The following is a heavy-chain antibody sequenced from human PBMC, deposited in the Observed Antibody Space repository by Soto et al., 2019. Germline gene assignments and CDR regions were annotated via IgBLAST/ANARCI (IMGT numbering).Heavy chain of an antibody. V-gene: IGHV4-59*01. CDR2: IYYSGST. D-gene: IGHD6-19*01. Sequence: SETLSLTCTVSGGSISSYYWSWIRQPPGKGLEWIGYIYYSGSTNYNPSLKSRVTISVDTSKNQFSLKLSSVTAADTAVYYCARGDSSGWYHFDYWGQGTLVTVSS. CDR1: GGSISSYY. CDR3: ARGDSSGWYHFDY. J-gene: IGHJ4*02.